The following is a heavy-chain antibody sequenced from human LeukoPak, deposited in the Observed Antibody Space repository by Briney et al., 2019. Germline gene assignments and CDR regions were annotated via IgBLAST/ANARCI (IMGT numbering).Heavy chain of an antibody. D-gene: IGHD6-13*01. J-gene: IGHJ6*03. Sequence: GASVKVSCKASGYTFTSYAMNWVRQAPGQGLEWMGWINANTGNPMYAQGFTGRFLFSLDTSVTTAYLEISSLQAEDTAVYYCARAPGIAEPDGYFMDVWGKGTTVTVSS. CDR2: INANTGNP. CDR1: GYTFTSYA. V-gene: IGHV7-4-1*02. CDR3: ARAPGIAEPDGYFMDV.